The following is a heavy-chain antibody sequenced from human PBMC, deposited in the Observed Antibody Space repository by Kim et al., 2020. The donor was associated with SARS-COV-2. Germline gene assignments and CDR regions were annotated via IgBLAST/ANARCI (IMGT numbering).Heavy chain of an antibody. D-gene: IGHD6-19*01. CDR3: ARVGRGSGWFSYYYYGMDV. J-gene: IGHJ6*02. CDR2: ISYDGSNK. CDR1: GFIFSSYA. V-gene: IGHV3-30*04. Sequence: GGSLRLSCAASGFIFSSYAMHWVRQAPGKGLEWVAVISYDGSNKYYADSVKGRFTISRDNSKNTLYLQMNSLRAEDTAVYYCARVGRGSGWFSYYYYGMDVWGQGTTVTVSS.